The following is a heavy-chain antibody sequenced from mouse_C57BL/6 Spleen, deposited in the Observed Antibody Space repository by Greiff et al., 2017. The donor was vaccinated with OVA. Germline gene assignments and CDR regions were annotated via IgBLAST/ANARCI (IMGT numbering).Heavy chain of an antibody. J-gene: IGHJ2*01. D-gene: IGHD2-3*01. Sequence: DVKLVESEGGLVQPGSSMKLSCTASGFTFSDYYMAWVRQVPEKGLEWVANINYDGSSTYYLDSLKSRFIISRDNAQNILYLQMSSLKSEDTATYYCAREDDGYYDYWGQGTTLTVSS. CDR2: INYDGSST. CDR1: GFTFSDYY. CDR3: AREDDGYYDY. V-gene: IGHV5-16*01.